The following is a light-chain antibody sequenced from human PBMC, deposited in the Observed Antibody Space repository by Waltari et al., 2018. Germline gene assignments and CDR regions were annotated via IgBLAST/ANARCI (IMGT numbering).Light chain of an antibody. J-gene: IGLJ3*02. Sequence: QSALTQPPSASGSPGQSVTISCTGTSSDVGGYDYVSWYQQPPDKAPKRMIYEVTKRPSVVPDRFSGSKSGNTASLTVSGLQAEDEADYYCSSYAGSNLWVFGGGTKLTVL. CDR1: SSDVGGYDY. CDR2: EVT. CDR3: SSYAGSNLWV. V-gene: IGLV2-8*01.